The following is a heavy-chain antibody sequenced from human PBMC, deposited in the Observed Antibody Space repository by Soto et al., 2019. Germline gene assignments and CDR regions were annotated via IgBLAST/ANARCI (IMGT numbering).Heavy chain of an antibody. V-gene: IGHV4-34*01. J-gene: IGHJ4*02. CDR1: GGSLSGYY. CDR3: XXXXXXXXXTH. D-gene: IGHD4-17*01. Sequence: QVQLQQWGAGLLKPSETLSLNCAVTGGSLSGYYWSWIRQPPGKGLEWIGEVKDGGHTNYSPSLRGRVTISSDTSNNQFSXXLXXXXXXXXXXXXXXXXXXXXXXTHWDQGSLVTVSS. CDR2: VKDGGHT.